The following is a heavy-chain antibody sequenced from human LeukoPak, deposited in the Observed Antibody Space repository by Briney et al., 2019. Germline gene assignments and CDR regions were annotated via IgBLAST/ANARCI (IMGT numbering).Heavy chain of an antibody. CDR2: IYTSGST. CDR3: AKGAGGFSYYNWFDP. J-gene: IGHJ5*02. D-gene: IGHD5-18*01. Sequence: VTPSDTLSLTCIVSGVSISSGSYYWRWLRQPAGKGLEWIGRIYTSGSTNYNPSLKSRVTISVDTSKNQFSLKLSSVTAADTAIYYCAKGAGGFSYYNWFDPWGQGTLVTVSS. V-gene: IGHV4-61*02. CDR1: GVSISSGSYY.